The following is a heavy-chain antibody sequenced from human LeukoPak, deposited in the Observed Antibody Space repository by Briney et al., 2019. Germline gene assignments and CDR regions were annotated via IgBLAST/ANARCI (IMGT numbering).Heavy chain of an antibody. CDR2: IYHSGST. D-gene: IGHD3-10*01. V-gene: IGHV4-38-2*02. J-gene: IGHJ4*02. CDR1: GGSISSYY. CDR3: ARDGSSMVRGVIGY. Sequence: PSETLSLTCTVSGGSISSYYWSWIRQPPGKGLEWIGSIYHSGSTYYNPSLKSRVTISVDTSKNQFSLKLSSVTAADTAVYYCARDGSSMVRGVIGYWGQGTLVTVSS.